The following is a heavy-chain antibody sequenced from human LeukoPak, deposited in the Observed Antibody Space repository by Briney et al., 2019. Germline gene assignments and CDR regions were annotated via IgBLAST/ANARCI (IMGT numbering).Heavy chain of an antibody. CDR3: ARGYYYDSSGYPDY. CDR1: GFTFSSYS. Sequence: PGGSLRLSCEASGFTFSSYSMNWVRQAPGKGLEWVSYISSSSSTIYCADSVKGRFTISRDNAKNSLYLQMNSLRDEDTAVYYCARGYYYDSSGYPDYWGQGTLVTVSS. D-gene: IGHD3-22*01. CDR2: ISSSSSTI. J-gene: IGHJ4*02. V-gene: IGHV3-48*02.